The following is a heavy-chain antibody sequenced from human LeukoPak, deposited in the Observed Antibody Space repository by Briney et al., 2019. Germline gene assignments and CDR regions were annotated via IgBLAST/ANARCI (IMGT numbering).Heavy chain of an antibody. CDR3: ARGRDYYDSSGYYFY. Sequence: SETLSLTCAVYGGSFSGYYWSWIRQPPGKGLEWIGEINHSGSTNYNPSLKSRVTISADTSKNQFSLKVSSVTAADTAVYYCARGRDYYDSSGYYFYWGQGTLVTVSS. J-gene: IGHJ4*02. CDR1: GGSFSGYY. D-gene: IGHD3-22*01. V-gene: IGHV4-34*01. CDR2: INHSGST.